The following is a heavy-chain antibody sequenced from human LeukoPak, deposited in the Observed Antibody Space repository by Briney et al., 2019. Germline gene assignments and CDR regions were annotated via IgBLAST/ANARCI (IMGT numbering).Heavy chain of an antibody. Sequence: SETLSLTCTVSGGSISSYYWSWIRQPPGKGLEWIGYIYYSGSTNYNPSLKSRVTISVDTSKNQFSLKLSSVTAADTAVYYCARARYFDWLLDFDYWGQGTLVTVS. CDR3: ARARYFDWLLDFDY. V-gene: IGHV4-59*01. D-gene: IGHD3-9*01. CDR2: IYYSGST. CDR1: GGSISSYY. J-gene: IGHJ4*02.